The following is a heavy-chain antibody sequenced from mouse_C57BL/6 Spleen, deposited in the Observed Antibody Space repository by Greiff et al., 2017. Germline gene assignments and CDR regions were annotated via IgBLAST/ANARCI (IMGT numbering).Heavy chain of an antibody. V-gene: IGHV1-72*01. CDR1: GYTFTSYW. J-gene: IGHJ4*01. CDR3: ARGGGSSPYYAMDY. D-gene: IGHD1-1*01. CDR2: IDPNSGGT. Sequence: QVQLQQPGAELVKPGASVKLSCKASGYTFTSYWMHWVKQRPGRGLEWIGRIDPNSGGTKYNEKFKSKATLTVDKPSSTAYMQISSLTSEDSAVYYCARGGGSSPYYAMDYWGQGTSVTVSS.